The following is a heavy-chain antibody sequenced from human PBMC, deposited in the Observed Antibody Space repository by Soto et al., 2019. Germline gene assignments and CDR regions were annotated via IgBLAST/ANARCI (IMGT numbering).Heavy chain of an antibody. CDR3: ARHYDSSGYSYYYYGMDV. Sequence: SVKVSCKASGGTFSSYATSWVRQAPGQGLEWMGGIIPIFGTANYAQKFQGRVTITADESTSTAYMELSSLRSEDTAVYYCARHYDSSGYSYYYYGMDVWGQGNTVPVSS. J-gene: IGHJ6*02. D-gene: IGHD3-22*01. CDR1: GGTFSSYA. V-gene: IGHV1-69*13. CDR2: IIPIFGTA.